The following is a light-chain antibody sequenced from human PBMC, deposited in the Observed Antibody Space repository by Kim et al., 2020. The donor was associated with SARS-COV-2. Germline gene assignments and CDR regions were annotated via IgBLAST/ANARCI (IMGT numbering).Light chain of an antibody. Sequence: ASTGDRVTITCRASQGISSYLAWYQQKPGKAPKLLIYAASTLQSGVPSRFSGSGSGTDFTLTISCLQSEDFATYYCQQYYSYPQTFGQGTKVEIK. CDR1: QGISSY. V-gene: IGKV1-8*01. J-gene: IGKJ1*01. CDR2: AAS. CDR3: QQYYSYPQT.